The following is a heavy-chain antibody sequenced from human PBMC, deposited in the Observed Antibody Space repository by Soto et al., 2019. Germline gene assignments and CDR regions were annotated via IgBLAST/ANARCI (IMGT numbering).Heavy chain of an antibody. CDR2: ISGSGGST. D-gene: IGHD6-13*01. CDR3: AKRGGVGIEAAGPALWFAP. V-gene: IGHV3-23*01. CDR1: GFTFSSYA. J-gene: IGHJ5*02. Sequence: GGSLRLSCAASGFTFSSYAMSWVRQAPGKGLEWVSAISGSGGSTYYADSVKGRFTISRDNSKNTLYLQMNSLRAEDTAVYYCAKRGGVGIEAAGPALWFAPWGQGTLVTVSS.